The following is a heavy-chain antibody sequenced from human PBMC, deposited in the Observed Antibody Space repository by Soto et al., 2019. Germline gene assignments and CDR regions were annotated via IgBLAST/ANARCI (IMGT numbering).Heavy chain of an antibody. J-gene: IGHJ6*02. CDR3: AKDRGLGYCSGGSCYDYYYGMDV. CDR1: GFTFSSYA. Sequence: EVQLLESGGGLVQPGGSLRLSCAASGFTFSSYAMSWVRQAPGKGLEWVSAISGSGGSTYYADSVKGRFTISRDNSKNTLYLQMNSLRAEDTAVYYCAKDRGLGYCSGGSCYDYYYGMDVWSQGTTVTVSS. CDR2: ISGSGGST. V-gene: IGHV3-23*01. D-gene: IGHD2-15*01.